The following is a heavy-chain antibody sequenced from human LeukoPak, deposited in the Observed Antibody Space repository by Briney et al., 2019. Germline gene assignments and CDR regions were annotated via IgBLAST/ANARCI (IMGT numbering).Heavy chain of an antibody. V-gene: IGHV4-38-2*01. CDR1: GYSISSGYY. CDR2: IYHSGST. Sequence: PSETLSLTCAVSGYSISSGYYWGWIRQPLGKGLEWIGSIYHSGSTYYSPSLKSRVTISVDTSKNQFSLKLSSVTAADTAVYYCARPRPNEKLGIATGYFDLWGRGTLVTVSS. J-gene: IGHJ2*01. D-gene: IGHD7-27*01. CDR3: ARPRPNEKLGIATGYFDL.